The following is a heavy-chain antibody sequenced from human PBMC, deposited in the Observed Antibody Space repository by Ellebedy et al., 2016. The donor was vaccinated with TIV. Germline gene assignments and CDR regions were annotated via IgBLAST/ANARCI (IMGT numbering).Heavy chain of an antibody. CDR3: ARDASGYDFDGAFDI. CDR1: GFTFSSYA. D-gene: IGHD5-12*01. Sequence: GGSLRLSCAASGFTFSSYAMSWVRQAPGKGLEWVALISSDGSNKYDADSVKGRFTISRDNSKNTLYLQMNSLRAEDTAVYYCARDASGYDFDGAFDIWGQGTMVTVSS. J-gene: IGHJ3*02. V-gene: IGHV3-30*01. CDR2: ISSDGSNK.